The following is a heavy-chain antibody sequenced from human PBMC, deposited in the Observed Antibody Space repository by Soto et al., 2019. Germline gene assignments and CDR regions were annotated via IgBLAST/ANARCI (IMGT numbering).Heavy chain of an antibody. CDR3: ARRYSGSWFRPNWFDP. CDR2: IYYSGST. Sequence: SETLSLTCTVSGGSISSGGYYWSWIRQHPGKGLEWIGYIYYSGSTYYNPSLKIRVTISVETSKNQFSLKLSSVPAADTAVYYCARRYSGSWFRPNWFDPWGQGTLVTVSS. CDR1: GGSISSGGYY. V-gene: IGHV4-31*03. D-gene: IGHD6-13*01. J-gene: IGHJ5*02.